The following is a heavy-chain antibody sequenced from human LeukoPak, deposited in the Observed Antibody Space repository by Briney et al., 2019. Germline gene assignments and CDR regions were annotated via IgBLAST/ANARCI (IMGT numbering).Heavy chain of an antibody. CDR3: ARLDSSGYWYY. D-gene: IGHD3-22*01. CDR2: IYYSGST. CDR1: GGSISSGDYY. Sequence: SQTLSLTCTVSGGSISSGDYYWSWIRQPPGKGLEYIGYIYYSGSTYYNPSLKSRITISVDTSKNQFSLKLSSVTAADTAVYYCARLDSSGYWYYWGQGTLVTVSS. V-gene: IGHV4-30-4*01. J-gene: IGHJ4*02.